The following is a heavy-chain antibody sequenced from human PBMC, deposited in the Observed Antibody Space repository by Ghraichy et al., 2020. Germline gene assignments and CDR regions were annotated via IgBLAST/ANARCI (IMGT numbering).Heavy chain of an antibody. CDR3: AKLLNNYYDDAVGFDF. CDR2: IYYNGDT. CDR1: SGSVSGFY. D-gene: IGHD3-22*01. Sequence: SETLSLTCTVSSGSVSGFYWTWIRQPPGKGLEFIGYIYYNGDTSYTPSLKSRVTISIDTSKNQFSLQLRGVTAADTAVYYCAKLLNNYYDDAVGFDFWGPGILVTVSS. V-gene: IGHV4-59*02. J-gene: IGHJ4*02.